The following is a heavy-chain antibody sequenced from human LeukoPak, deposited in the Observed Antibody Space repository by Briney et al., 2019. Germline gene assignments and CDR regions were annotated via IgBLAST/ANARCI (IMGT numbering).Heavy chain of an antibody. D-gene: IGHD6-6*01. CDR1: GFTFSNYA. CDR2: LSGSGTTT. V-gene: IGHV3-23*01. J-gene: IGHJ3*02. Sequence: GGSLRLSCAASGFTFSNYAMSWVRQAPGKGLEWVASLSGSGTTTYYAESMKGRVTISRDNSKNTVFLQMNSLRAEDTALYYCAKEYSSSSFAFDIWGQGTMVTVSS. CDR3: AKEYSSSSFAFDI.